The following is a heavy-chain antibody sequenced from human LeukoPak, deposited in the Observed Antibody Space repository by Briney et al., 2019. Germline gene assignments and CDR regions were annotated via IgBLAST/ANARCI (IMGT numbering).Heavy chain of an antibody. V-gene: IGHV3-30*18. J-gene: IGHJ4*02. CDR3: AKDQGSEWSYFDY. CDR2: ISYDGSNK. CDR1: GFTFSSYG. Sequence: GGSLRLSCAASGFTFSSYGMHWVRQAPGKGLEWVAVISYDGSNKYYADSVKGRFTISRDNSKNTLYLQMNSLRAEDTAAYYCAKDQGSEWSYFDYWGQGTLVTVSS. D-gene: IGHD2-8*01.